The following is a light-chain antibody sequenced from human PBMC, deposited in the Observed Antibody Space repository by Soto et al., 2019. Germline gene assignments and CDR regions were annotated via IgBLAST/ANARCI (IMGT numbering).Light chain of an antibody. CDR3: QQCGSSPET. CDR1: QSLSSAF. V-gene: IGKV3-20*01. CDR2: SAS. J-gene: IGKJ1*01. Sequence: DIVLTQSPGTLSLSPGQTATRSCMSSQSLSSAFLAWYQQKPGQAPRLLIYSASSRASGVPDRFSGSGSGTDFTLTISRLEPEDFAVYYCQQCGSSPETFGQGTKVDIK.